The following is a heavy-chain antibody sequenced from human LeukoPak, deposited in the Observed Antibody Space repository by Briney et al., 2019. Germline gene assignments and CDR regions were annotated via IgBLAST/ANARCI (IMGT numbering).Heavy chain of an antibody. D-gene: IGHD2-2*01. Sequence: PSETLSLTCTVSGGSISNFYWSWIRQPPGRGLEWIGYIYYSGSTNYNPSLKSRVTISVDRSKNQFSLKLSSVTAADTAVYYCARHLATDLTEYCSSTSCYRKFYYYYMDVWGKGTTVTVSS. CDR2: IYYSGST. V-gene: IGHV4-59*08. CDR3: ARHLATDLTEYCSSTSCYRKFYYYYMDV. CDR1: GGSISNFY. J-gene: IGHJ6*03.